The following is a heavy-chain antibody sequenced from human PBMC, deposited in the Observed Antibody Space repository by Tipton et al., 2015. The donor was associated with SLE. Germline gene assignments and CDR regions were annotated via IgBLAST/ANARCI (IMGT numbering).Heavy chain of an antibody. Sequence: GSLRLSCAASGFTFDDYGMSWVRQAPGKGLEWVAFIRYDGSNKYYADSVKGRFTISRDNSKNTLYLQMNSLRAEDTAVYYCAKDEDGTGTGAFDIWGQGTMVTVSS. CDR1: GFTFDDYG. D-gene: IGHD1-7*01. J-gene: IGHJ3*02. V-gene: IGHV3-30*02. CDR3: AKDEDGTGTGAFDI. CDR2: IRYDGSNK.